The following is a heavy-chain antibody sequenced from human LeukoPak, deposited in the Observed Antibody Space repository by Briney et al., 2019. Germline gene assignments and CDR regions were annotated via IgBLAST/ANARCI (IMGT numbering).Heavy chain of an antibody. CDR1: GFSMTSYY. V-gene: IGHV4-4*09. D-gene: IGHD3-16*01. J-gene: IGHJ4*02. Sequence: SETLSLTCAVSGFSMTSYYWSWIRQPPGKGLEWIGYISTSGSTNYNPSLKSRVTMSVDTSKNYFSLKLNSVTVADTAFYYCARQNYDYPDYWGQGTLVTVSS. CDR3: ARQNYDYPDY. CDR2: ISTSGST.